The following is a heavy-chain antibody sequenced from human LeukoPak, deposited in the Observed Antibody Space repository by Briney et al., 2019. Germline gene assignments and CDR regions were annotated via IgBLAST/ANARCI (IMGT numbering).Heavy chain of an antibody. D-gene: IGHD1-1*01. V-gene: IGHV4-4*07. CDR1: GGSISSYY. CDR2: IYTSANT. Sequence: PSETLSLTCTVSGGSISSYYWSWIRQPARKGLEWIGRIYTSANTNYNPSFKSRATISIDRSKNQFSLNLTSVTAADTAVYYCARDRIWNDAGHDPFDIWGQGTMVTVSS. CDR3: ARDRIWNDAGHDPFDI. J-gene: IGHJ3*02.